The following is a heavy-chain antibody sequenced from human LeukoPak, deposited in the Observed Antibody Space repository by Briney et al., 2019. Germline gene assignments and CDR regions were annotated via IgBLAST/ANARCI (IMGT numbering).Heavy chain of an antibody. V-gene: IGHV4-39*07. J-gene: IGHJ4*02. D-gene: IGHD3-22*01. CDR2: IYYSGST. CDR1: GGSISSSSYY. CDR3: ASLWAQNYYDSSGYYPDY. Sequence: PSETLSLTCTVSGGSISSSSYYWGWIRQPPGKGLEWIGSIYYSGSTYYNPSLKSRVTISVDTSKNQFSLKLSSVTAADTAVYYCASLWAQNYYDSSGYYPDYWGQGTLVTVSS.